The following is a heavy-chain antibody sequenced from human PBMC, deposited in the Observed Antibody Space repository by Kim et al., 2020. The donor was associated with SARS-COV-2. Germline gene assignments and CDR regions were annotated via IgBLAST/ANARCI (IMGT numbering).Heavy chain of an antibody. V-gene: IGHV3-53*01. CDR1: GFIVSTNY. Sequence: GGSLRLSCAASGFIVSTNYMSWVRQAPGKGLQWVSVIYSGGSTYYADSVEGRFTISRDNSKNTLYLQMNSLRAVDTAVYYCARVVEGNYFDYSPQGTLVT. J-gene: IGHJ4*02. CDR2: IYSGGST. CDR3: ARVVEGNYFDY.